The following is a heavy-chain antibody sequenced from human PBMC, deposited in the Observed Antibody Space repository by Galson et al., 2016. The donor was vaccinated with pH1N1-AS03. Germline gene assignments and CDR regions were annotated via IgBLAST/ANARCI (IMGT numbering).Heavy chain of an antibody. J-gene: IGHJ4*02. D-gene: IGHD2-2*02. CDR1: GFSLTTRGMR. V-gene: IGHV2-70*04. CDR3: ARTLSYTTTWPHFDY. Sequence: PALVKPTQTLTLTCTFSGFSLTTRGMRVSWIRQPPGKALEWLARIDWEGDKVYSTSLKTRLTISEDTSKNQVVLTMTNMDPVDTATYYCARTLSYTTTWPHFDYWGQGTLVTVSS. CDR2: IDWEGDK.